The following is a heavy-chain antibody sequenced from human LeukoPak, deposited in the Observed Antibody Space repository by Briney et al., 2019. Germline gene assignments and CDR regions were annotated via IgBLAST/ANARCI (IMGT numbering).Heavy chain of an antibody. CDR1: GYTFTNYG. CDR2: ISAYNGNT. D-gene: IGHD3-10*01. V-gene: IGHV1-18*01. CDR3: ARDGAPEGSGSYYIDY. J-gene: IGHJ4*02. Sequence: ASVKVSCKASGYTFTNYGISWVRQAPGQGLEWMGWISAYNGNTNYAQKLQGRVTMTIDTSTSTAYMELSSLRSEDTAVYYCARDGAPEGSGSYYIDYWGQGTLVTVSS.